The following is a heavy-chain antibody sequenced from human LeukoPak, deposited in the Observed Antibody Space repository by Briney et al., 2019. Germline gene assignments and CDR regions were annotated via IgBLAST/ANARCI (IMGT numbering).Heavy chain of an antibody. J-gene: IGHJ4*02. CDR2: ISSSNYI. V-gene: IGHV3-21*01. D-gene: IGHD2-21*01. CDR1: GITFSSNS. CDR3: ARGGGILWLRGNFDY. Sequence: GGSLRLSCEDSGITFSSNSMNWVRQAPGKGLEWVSSISSSNYIYYADSVKGRFTISRDNAKNSLYLQMNSLRVEDTAVYYCARGGGILWLRGNFDYWGQGTLVTVSS.